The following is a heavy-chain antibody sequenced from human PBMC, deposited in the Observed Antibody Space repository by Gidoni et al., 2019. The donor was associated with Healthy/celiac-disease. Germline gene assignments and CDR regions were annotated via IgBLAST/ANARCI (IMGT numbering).Heavy chain of an antibody. Sequence: EVQLLESGGGLVQPGGSLRLSCAASGFPFSSYAMSWVRQAPGKGLEWVSAISGSGGSTYYADSVKGRFTISRDNSKNTLYLQMNSLRAEDTAVYYCAKDLPGFEAAMAPLDYWGQGTLVTVSS. CDR1: GFPFSSYA. D-gene: IGHD5-18*01. V-gene: IGHV3-23*01. J-gene: IGHJ4*02. CDR2: ISGSGGST. CDR3: AKDLPGFEAAMAPLDY.